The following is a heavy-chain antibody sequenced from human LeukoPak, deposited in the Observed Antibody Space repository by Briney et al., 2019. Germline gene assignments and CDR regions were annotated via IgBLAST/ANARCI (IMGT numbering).Heavy chain of an antibody. CDR2: INPNSGGT. CDR3: ASSPRMRSGVWFDP. Sequence: ASVKVSCKASGYTFTGYYMHWVRPAPGQGLAWMGWINPNSGGTNYAQKFQGRVTMTRDTSISTAYMELSRLRSDDTAVYYCASSPRMRSGVWFDPWGQGTLVTVSS. V-gene: IGHV1-2*02. CDR1: GYTFTGYY. D-gene: IGHD1-26*01. J-gene: IGHJ5*02.